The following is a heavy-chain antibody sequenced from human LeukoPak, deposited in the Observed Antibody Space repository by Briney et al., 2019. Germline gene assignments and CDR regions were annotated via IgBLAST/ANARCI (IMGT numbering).Heavy chain of an antibody. CDR1: GGTFSSYA. J-gene: IGHJ5*02. CDR3: ARQTYGDYSNWFDP. V-gene: IGHV1-2*02. D-gene: IGHD4-17*01. Sequence: ASVKVSCKASGGTFSSYAISWVRQAPGQGLEWMGWINPNSGGTNYAQKFQGRVTMTRDTSISTAYMELSRLRSDDTAVYYCARQTYGDYSNWFDPWGQGTLVTVSS. CDR2: INPNSGGT.